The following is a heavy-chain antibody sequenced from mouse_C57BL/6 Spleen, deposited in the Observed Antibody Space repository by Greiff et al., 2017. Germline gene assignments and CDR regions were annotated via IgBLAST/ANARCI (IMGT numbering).Heavy chain of an antibody. CDR2: IDPSDSST. Sequence: QVQLQQPGAELVKPGASVKLSCKASGYTFTSYWMQWVKQRPGQGLEWIGEIDPSDSSTNYNQKFKGKATLTVDKSSSTAYMQLSSLTSEDSAVYYLARMDYDYWRDDYAKDYWGQGPSVTVSS. V-gene: IGHV1-50*01. D-gene: IGHD1-1*01. CDR1: GYTFTSYW. CDR3: ARMDYDYWRDDYAKDY. J-gene: IGHJ4*01.